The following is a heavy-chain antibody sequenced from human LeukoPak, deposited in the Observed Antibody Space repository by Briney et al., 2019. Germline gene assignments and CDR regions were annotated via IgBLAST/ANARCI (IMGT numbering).Heavy chain of an antibody. Sequence: GASVKVSCKASGYTFTGYYMHWVRQAPGQGLEWMGIINPSGGSTSYAQKFQGRVTMTRDTSTSTVYMELSSLRSEDTAVYYCARGRTYYYDSSGYYYYFDYWGQGTLVTISS. V-gene: IGHV1-46*01. CDR3: ARGRTYYYDSSGYYYYFDY. CDR2: INPSGGST. D-gene: IGHD3-22*01. J-gene: IGHJ4*02. CDR1: GYTFTGYY.